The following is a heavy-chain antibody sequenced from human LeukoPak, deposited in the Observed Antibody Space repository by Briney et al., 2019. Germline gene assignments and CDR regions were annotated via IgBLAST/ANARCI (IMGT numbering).Heavy chain of an antibody. CDR3: ARDDGLHFDY. J-gene: IGHJ4*02. CDR2: IDHTGNT. CDR1: GASITSVNW. Sequence: SGTLSLNCAVSGASITSVNWWNWVRQSPGKGLEWIGEIDHTGNTNYNASLKSRVTISLDKSKNQFSLNLNSVTAADTAVYYCARDDGLHFDYWGQGTLVTVSS. V-gene: IGHV4-4*02. D-gene: IGHD2-8*01.